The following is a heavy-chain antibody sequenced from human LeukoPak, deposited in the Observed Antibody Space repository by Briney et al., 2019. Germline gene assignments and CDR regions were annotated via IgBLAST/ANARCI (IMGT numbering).Heavy chain of an antibody. CDR1: GFIFSTYS. Sequence: PGGSLRLSCATSGFIFSTYSLNWVREALGKGLEWVSSITGSSNFIYYADSVKGRFTISRDNAKNSLFLQMNSLRAEDTAMYYCARSEDYCSGGSCYAHWGQGILVTVSS. D-gene: IGHD2-15*01. CDR3: ARSEDYCSGGSCYAH. J-gene: IGHJ4*02. V-gene: IGHV3-21*06. CDR2: ITGSSNFI.